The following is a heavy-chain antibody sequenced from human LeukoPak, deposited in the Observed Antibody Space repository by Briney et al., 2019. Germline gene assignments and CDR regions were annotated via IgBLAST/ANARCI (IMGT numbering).Heavy chain of an antibody. CDR1: GFSFSSHS. D-gene: IGHD2-21*02. CDR3: ARVVTNFWYFDL. Sequence: PGGSLRLSCEASGFSFSSHSMNWVRQAPGKGLEWVSSISSSSSGYINYADSVKGRFTISRDNAKSSLYLQMNSLRAEDTAVYYCARVVTNFWYFDLWGRGTLVTVSS. CDR2: ISSSSSGYI. V-gene: IGHV3-21*01. J-gene: IGHJ2*01.